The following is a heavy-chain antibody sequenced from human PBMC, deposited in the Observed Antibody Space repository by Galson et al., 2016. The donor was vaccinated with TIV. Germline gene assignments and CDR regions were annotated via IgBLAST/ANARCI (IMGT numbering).Heavy chain of an antibody. J-gene: IGHJ6*03. CDR2: IIAIFGTT. V-gene: IGHV1-69*05. CDR3: ARGRTYFNSYMDV. D-gene: IGHD3-9*01. Sequence: SVKVSCKASGGIFNSYGISWVRQAPGQGLEWMGGIIAIFGTTNYAQKFQGRVTITTDEPTSTVYMELSSLRSDDTAVYYCARGRTYFNSYMDVWGKGTTVTVS. CDR1: GGIFNSYG.